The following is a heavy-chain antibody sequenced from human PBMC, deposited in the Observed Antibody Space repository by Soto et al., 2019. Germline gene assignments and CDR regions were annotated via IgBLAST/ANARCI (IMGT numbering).Heavy chain of an antibody. CDR2: FDPEDGET. Sequence: ASVKVSCKVSGYTLTELSMHWVRQAPGKGLEWMGGFDPEDGETIYAQKFQGRVTMTEDTSTDTAYMELSSLRSEDTAVYYRATEPMVRGSYVGPDNTYFDYWGQGTLVTVS. D-gene: IGHD3-10*01. J-gene: IGHJ4*02. CDR1: GYTLTELS. V-gene: IGHV1-24*01. CDR3: ATEPMVRGSYVGPDNTYFDY.